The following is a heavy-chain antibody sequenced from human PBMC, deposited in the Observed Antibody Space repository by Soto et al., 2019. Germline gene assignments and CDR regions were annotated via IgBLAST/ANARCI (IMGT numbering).Heavy chain of an antibody. CDR1: AWSDSSEKW. D-gene: IGHD3-16*01. CDR3: ASYVGTGGYGAFDI. CDR2: IFHRGDT. V-gene: IGHV4-4*02. J-gene: IGHJ3*02. Sequence: SETLSLTCALSAWSDSSEKWWTWVRQTPCRGLEWIGEIFHRGDTNYNAFLKSRVTISIDKSRNQVSLTLTSVTAADTAVYYCASYVGTGGYGAFDIWGQGTVVT.